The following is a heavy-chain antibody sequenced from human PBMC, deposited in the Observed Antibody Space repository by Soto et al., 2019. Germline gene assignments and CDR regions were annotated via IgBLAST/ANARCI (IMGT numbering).Heavy chain of an antibody. CDR1: GFTVSSNY. D-gene: IGHD6-19*01. J-gene: IGHJ6*03. Sequence: GGSLRLSCAASGFTVSSNYMSWVRQAPGKGLEWVSVIYSGGSTYYADSVKGRFTISRDNSKNTLYLQMNSLRAEDTAVYYCAGCSGWYELHYYYYYMDVWGKGTTVTVSS. V-gene: IGHV3-66*01. CDR2: IYSGGST. CDR3: AGCSGWYELHYYYYYMDV.